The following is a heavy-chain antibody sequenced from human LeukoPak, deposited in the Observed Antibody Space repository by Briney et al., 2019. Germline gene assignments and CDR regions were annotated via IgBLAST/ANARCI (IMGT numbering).Heavy chain of an antibody. CDR2: INPSGGST. CDR1: GYTFTSYY. V-gene: IGHV1-46*01. D-gene: IGHD6-13*01. J-gene: IGHJ4*02. Sequence: ASVKVSCKASGYTFTSYYMHWVRQAPGQGLEWMGIINPSGGSTSYAQKFQGRVTMTRDTSTSTVYMELSSLRSEDTAVYHCARAEAAAGRVAAPYTNHFDYWGQGTLVTVSS. CDR3: ARAEAAAGRVAAPYTNHFDY.